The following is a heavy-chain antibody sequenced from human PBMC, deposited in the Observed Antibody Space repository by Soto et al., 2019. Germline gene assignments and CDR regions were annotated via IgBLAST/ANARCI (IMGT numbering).Heavy chain of an antibody. D-gene: IGHD3-3*01. J-gene: IGHJ5*02. CDR2: IYYSGST. CDR3: ARAGTTIFGVAPYNWFDP. Sequence: SETLSLTCTVSGGSISSGDYYWSWIRQPPGKGLEWIGYIYYSGSTYYNPSLKSRVTISVDTSKNQFSLKLSSVTAADTAVYYCARAGTTIFGVAPYNWFDPWGQGTLVTVSS. V-gene: IGHV4-30-4*01. CDR1: GGSISSGDYY.